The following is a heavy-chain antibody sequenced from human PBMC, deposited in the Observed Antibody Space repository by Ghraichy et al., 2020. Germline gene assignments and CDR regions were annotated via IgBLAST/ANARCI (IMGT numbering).Heavy chain of an antibody. CDR1: GFTFSDYY. CDR3: ARGRDCSGGSCYPYYYYYGMDV. J-gene: IGHJ6*02. Sequence: LSLTCAASGFTFSDYYMSWIRQAPGKGLEWVSYISSSGSTIYYADSVKGRFTISRDNAKNSLYLQMNSLRAEDTAVYYCARGRDCSGGSCYPYYYYYGMDVWGQGTTVTVSS. CDR2: ISSSGSTI. V-gene: IGHV3-11*01. D-gene: IGHD2-15*01.